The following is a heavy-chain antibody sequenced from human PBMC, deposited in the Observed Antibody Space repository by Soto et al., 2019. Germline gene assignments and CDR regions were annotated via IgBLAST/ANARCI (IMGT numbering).Heavy chain of an antibody. Sequence: QVQLVQSGAEVKKPGASVKVSCKASGYTFTSYDINWVRQVTGQGLEWMGWMNPNSGNTGYAQKFQGRVTMTRNTSISTAYMELSSLRSEDTAVYYCARGPYDYGDYGQSYYYYYMDVWGKGTTVTVSS. V-gene: IGHV1-8*01. CDR2: MNPNSGNT. CDR1: GYTFTSYD. J-gene: IGHJ6*03. CDR3: ARGPYDYGDYGQSYYYYYMDV. D-gene: IGHD4-17*01.